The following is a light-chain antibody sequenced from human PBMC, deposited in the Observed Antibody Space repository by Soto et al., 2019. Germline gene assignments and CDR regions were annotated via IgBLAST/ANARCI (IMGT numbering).Light chain of an antibody. J-gene: IGKJ4*01. V-gene: IGKV3-20*01. CDR2: GAS. CDR3: QQYCSSSS. CDR1: QSVSSSY. Sequence: EIVLTQSPGTLSLSPGERATLSCRASQSVSSSYLAWYQQKPGQAPRLLIYGASSRATGIPDRFSGSGSGTDFTLTISRLEPEDFAVYYCQQYCSSSSFGGGTKVEIK.